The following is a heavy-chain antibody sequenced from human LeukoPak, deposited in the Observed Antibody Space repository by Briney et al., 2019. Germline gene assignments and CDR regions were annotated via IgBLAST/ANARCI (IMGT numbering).Heavy chain of an antibody. V-gene: IGHV4-59*02. CDR1: GFSVSSNY. CDR3: ARDPGYSYGHGFDP. J-gene: IGHJ5*02. Sequence: AGGSLRLSCTASGFSVSSNYMSWIRQPPGKGLEWIGYVYYSGSTNYNPSLKSRVTLSVDTSKNQFSLKLSSVTAADTAVYYCARDPGYSYGHGFDPWGQGTLLTVSS. D-gene: IGHD5-18*01. CDR2: VYYSGST.